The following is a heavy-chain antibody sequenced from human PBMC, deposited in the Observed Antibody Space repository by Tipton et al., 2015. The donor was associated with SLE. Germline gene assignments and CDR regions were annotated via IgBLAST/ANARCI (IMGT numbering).Heavy chain of an antibody. Sequence: TLSLTCAVYGGSFSGYYWSWIRQPPGKGLEWIGEINHSGSTNYNPSLKSRVTISVGTSKNQFSLKLSSVTAADTAVYYCARVNSWYYYYMDVWGKGTTVTVSS. CDR3: ARVNSWYYYYMDV. D-gene: IGHD2-15*01. V-gene: IGHV4-34*01. CDR1: GGSFSGYY. CDR2: INHSGST. J-gene: IGHJ6*03.